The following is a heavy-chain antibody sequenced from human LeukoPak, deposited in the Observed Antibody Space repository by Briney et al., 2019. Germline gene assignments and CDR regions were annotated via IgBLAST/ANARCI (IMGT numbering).Heavy chain of an antibody. V-gene: IGHV1-8*03. J-gene: IGHJ4*02. CDR2: MNPYTGKT. CDR3: ARAPTPFYYDSSAYYSDF. Sequence: WASVTVSCKTSGYTFTNFDINWVRQATGQGLEWLGWMNPYTGKTGYAQKFQGRVTFTGDTSIRTAYMEVSSLTSEDTAVYYCARAPTPFYYDSSAYYSDFWGQGTLVTVSS. D-gene: IGHD6-25*01. CDR1: GYTFTNFD.